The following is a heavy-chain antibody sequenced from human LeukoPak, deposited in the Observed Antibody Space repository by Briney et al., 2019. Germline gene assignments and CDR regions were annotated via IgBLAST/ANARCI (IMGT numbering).Heavy chain of an antibody. Sequence: ASVRVSCKASAYTFTDYNIHCERQPPGHGREWKGRIKPKSSDTKYTQRFEGRVTMTRDTSISTGYMELSGLRSEDTAVYYCARNAGYCGLAWGQGTLVTVS. J-gene: IGHJ5*02. D-gene: IGHD1-26*01. CDR2: IKPKSSDT. CDR3: ARNAGYCGLA. V-gene: IGHV1-2*06. CDR1: AYTFTDYN.